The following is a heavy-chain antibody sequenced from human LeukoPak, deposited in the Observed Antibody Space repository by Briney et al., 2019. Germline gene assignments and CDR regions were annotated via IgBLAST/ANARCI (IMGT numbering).Heavy chain of an antibody. V-gene: IGHV3-48*04. CDR2: ISSSGSTI. D-gene: IGHD6-19*01. Sequence: GGSLRLSCAASGFTFSSYAMSWVRQAPGKGLEWVSYISSSGSTIYYADSVKGRFTISRDNAKNSLYLQMNSLRAEDTAVYYCASPRTRGGSGWFEVSEFDYWGQGTLVTVSS. CDR3: ASPRTRGGSGWFEVSEFDY. J-gene: IGHJ4*02. CDR1: GFTFSSYA.